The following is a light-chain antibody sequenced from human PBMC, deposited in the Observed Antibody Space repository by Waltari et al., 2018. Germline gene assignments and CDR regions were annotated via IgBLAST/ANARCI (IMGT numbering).Light chain of an antibody. CDR2: RDY. CDR1: YNNVGQRG. CDR3: SSWDVRLDVYV. J-gene: IGLJ1*01. V-gene: IGLV10-54*04. Sequence: QAGLTQPPSVSRALRQTATLTCTGDYNNVGQRGATWLQQHPGHPPKPLLSRDYSRPTGSSERFSSSRSGNTASLTITGLPPEDEADYYCSSWDVRLDVYVFGPGTKLSVL.